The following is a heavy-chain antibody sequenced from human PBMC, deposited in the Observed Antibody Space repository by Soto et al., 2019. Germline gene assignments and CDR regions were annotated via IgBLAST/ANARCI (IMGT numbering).Heavy chain of an antibody. J-gene: IGHJ5*02. CDR2: IYYSGGT. Sequence: QVQLQESGPGLVKPSQTLSLTCTVSGGSISSSGYYWSWIRQPPEKGLEWIGNIYYSGGTYYNPSLKCRLTISIDTSNNQFSLKLSSATAADTAIYSCPRAAYGYYGSLNWFDPWGHGTLVTVSP. CDR1: GGSISSSGYY. CDR3: PRAAYGYYGSLNWFDP. D-gene: IGHD3-10*01. V-gene: IGHV4-31*03.